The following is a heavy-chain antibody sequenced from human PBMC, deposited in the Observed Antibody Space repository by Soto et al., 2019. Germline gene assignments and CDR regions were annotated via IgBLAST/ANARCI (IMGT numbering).Heavy chain of an antibody. V-gene: IGHV1-3*01. Sequence: QIQLMQSGAEVKKPAASVKVSCKASGYTFTSYGIHWVRQAPGQRLEWTGWINAGNGNTKYSEKFQGRVTITRDTSASTAYRELSSLRSEDTAVYYCARDPNDSSAYYHHYYYGMDVWGQGTTVTVSS. J-gene: IGHJ6*02. D-gene: IGHD3-22*01. CDR3: ARDPNDSSAYYHHYYYGMDV. CDR2: INAGNGNT. CDR1: GYTFTSYG.